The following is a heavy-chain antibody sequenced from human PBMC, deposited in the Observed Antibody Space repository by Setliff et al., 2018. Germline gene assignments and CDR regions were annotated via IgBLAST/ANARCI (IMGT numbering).Heavy chain of an antibody. CDR1: GFTVSNDF. CDR2: IYNIGET. V-gene: IGHV3-53*05. CDR3: ARWTARAVDY. D-gene: IGHD6-6*01. Sequence: GGSLRLSCVVSGFTVSNDFMGWVRQAPGKGLEWVSVIYNIGETRYADSVKGRFTISRDKSKNTLYLQMNSLGPEDTAVYYCARWTARAVDYWGQGTLVTASS. J-gene: IGHJ4*02.